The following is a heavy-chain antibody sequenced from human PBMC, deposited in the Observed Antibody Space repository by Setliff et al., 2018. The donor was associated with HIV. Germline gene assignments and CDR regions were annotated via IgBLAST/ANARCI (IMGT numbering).Heavy chain of an antibody. J-gene: IGHJ4*02. Sequence: GGSLRLSCAASGFTFSSYAMHWVRQGPGKGLEWVAVISFDGSNKYYADSVKGRFTISRDNSKNTLYLQMNSLRPEDTAVYYCARVRLYNAALDYWGQGTLVTVSS. CDR1: GFTFSSYA. CDR2: ISFDGSNK. V-gene: IGHV3-30*04. D-gene: IGHD3-10*01. CDR3: ARVRLYNAALDY.